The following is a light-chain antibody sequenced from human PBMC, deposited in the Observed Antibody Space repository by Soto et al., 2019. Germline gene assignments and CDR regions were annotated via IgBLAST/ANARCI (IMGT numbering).Light chain of an antibody. J-gene: IGLJ1*01. Sequence: QSALTQPPSASGSPGQSVTISCTGTSSDVGGYNYVYWYQQHPGKAPKLMIYEVTKRPSGVPDRFSGSKSGNTASLTVSRLQAEDEADYYCSSYADSNSYVFGTGTKVTVL. CDR2: EVT. CDR3: SSYADSNSYV. CDR1: SSDVGGYNY. V-gene: IGLV2-8*01.